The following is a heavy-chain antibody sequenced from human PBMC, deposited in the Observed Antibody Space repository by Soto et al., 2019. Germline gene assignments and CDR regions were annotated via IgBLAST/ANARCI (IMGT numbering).Heavy chain of an antibody. CDR2: ISGSGGST. V-gene: IGHV3-23*01. CDR3: AKVGLRDFCSGYNFDY. Sequence: EVQLLESGGGLVQPGGSLRLSCAASGFTFSSYAMSWVRQAPGKGLEWVSAISGSGGSTYYADYVKGRFTISRDNSKNTLYLQMNSLRAEDTAVYYCAKVGLRDFCSGYNFDYWGQGTLVTVSS. D-gene: IGHD3-3*01. CDR1: GFTFSSYA. J-gene: IGHJ4*02.